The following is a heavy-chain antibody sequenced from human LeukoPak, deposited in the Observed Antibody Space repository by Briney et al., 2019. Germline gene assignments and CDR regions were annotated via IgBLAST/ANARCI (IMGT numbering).Heavy chain of an antibody. CDR3: ARGNSASYFSGIWFDP. J-gene: IGHJ5*02. D-gene: IGHD3-10*01. CDR1: GYTFTRYD. V-gene: IGHV1-8*01. Sequence: ASVRVSCKASGYTFTRYDINWERQAPGQGLEWMGWMNPDSGNSDYTHKFQGRVSMTRDTSISTAYMELSSLTSDDTAINYCARGNSASYFSGIWFDPWGQGTLVTVSS. CDR2: MNPDSGNS.